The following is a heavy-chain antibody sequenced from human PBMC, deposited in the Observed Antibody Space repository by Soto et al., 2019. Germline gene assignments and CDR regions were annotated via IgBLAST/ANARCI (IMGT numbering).Heavy chain of an antibody. CDR1: GGSISSYY. V-gene: IGHV4-59*01. Sequence: QVQLQESGPGLVKPSATLSLTCTVSGGSISSYYWSWIRQPPGKGLEWIGYIYYSGSTNYNPSLKSRVTISVDTSKNQFSLKLSSVTAADTAVYSCAREGLITGTSYYYYGMDVWGQGTTVTVYS. CDR3: AREGLITGTSYYYYGMDV. J-gene: IGHJ6*02. D-gene: IGHD1-7*01. CDR2: IYYSGST.